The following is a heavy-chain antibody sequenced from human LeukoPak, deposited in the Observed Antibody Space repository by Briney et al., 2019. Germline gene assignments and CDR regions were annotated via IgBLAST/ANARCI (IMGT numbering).Heavy chain of an antibody. J-gene: IGHJ1*01. D-gene: IGHD3-22*01. V-gene: IGHV3-23*01. Sequence: GGPLKPSCAASGLTFSSNAMTGFGKAQGKGLKGVSTIRGSGGRTYYAVSVKGRFTISRDTSKNTLYLQMNSLRAEDTAVYYCANGGSGYYYELDVEYFQHWGQGTLVTVSS. CDR1: GLTFSSNA. CDR2: IRGSGGRT. CDR3: ANGGSGYYYELDVEYFQH.